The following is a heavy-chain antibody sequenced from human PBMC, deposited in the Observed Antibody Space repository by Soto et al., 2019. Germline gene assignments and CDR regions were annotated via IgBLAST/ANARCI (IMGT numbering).Heavy chain of an antibody. CDR2: ITFNGSKE. CDR3: ATDPGAFAGAMRD. CDR1: GFAFSRFG. Sequence: VQMVESGGGVVQPGGSLRLSCAGSGFAFSRFGMHWVRQAPGKGLEWVACITFNGSKEYYVDSVKGRFAISRNNSMNPLYLQMSSLGTEGTGVYYCATDPGAFAGAMRDWGRGTLVTVSS. J-gene: IGHJ4*02. V-gene: IGHV3-30*03. D-gene: IGHD3-16*01.